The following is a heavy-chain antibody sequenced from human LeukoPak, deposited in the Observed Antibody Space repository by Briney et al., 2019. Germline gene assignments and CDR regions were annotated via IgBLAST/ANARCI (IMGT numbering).Heavy chain of an antibody. CDR2: ISGSGGNT. CDR3: AKPSARGYSSGWYFPDY. J-gene: IGHJ4*02. V-gene: IGHV3-23*01. D-gene: IGHD6-19*01. CDR1: GFSFSSYA. Sequence: GGSLGLSCAASGFSFSSYAMSWVRQAPGKGLEWVSSISGSGGNTHYADSVKGRFTISRDNSKNTLYVQMSSLRVEDTAVYYCAKPSARGYSSGWYFPDYWGQGILVTVSS.